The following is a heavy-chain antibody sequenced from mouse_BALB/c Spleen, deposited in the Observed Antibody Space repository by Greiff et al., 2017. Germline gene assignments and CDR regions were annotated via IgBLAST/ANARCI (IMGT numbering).Heavy chain of an antibody. Sequence: VQLQQSGAELVRPGTSVKVSCKASGYAFTNYLIEWVKQRPGQGLEWIGVINPGSGGTNYNEKFKGKATLTADKSSSTAYMQLSSLTSDDSAVYFCAREGLREAWFAYWGQGTLVTVSA. D-gene: IGHD2-4*01. CDR1: GYAFTNYL. CDR3: AREGLREAWFAY. V-gene: IGHV1-54*03. J-gene: IGHJ3*01. CDR2: INPGSGGT.